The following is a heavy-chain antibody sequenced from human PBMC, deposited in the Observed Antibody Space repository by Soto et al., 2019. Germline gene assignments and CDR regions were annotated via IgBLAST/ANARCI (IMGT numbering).Heavy chain of an antibody. CDR2: ISYDGNNK. Sequence: TGGSLRLSCAASGFTFSSYAMHWVRQAPGKGLEWVAVISYDGNNKYYADSVKGRFTISRDNSKNTLYLQMNSLRAEDTAVYYCATDCYGSGSNRIDYWGQGTLVTVSS. V-gene: IGHV3-30-3*01. J-gene: IGHJ4*02. CDR1: GFTFSSYA. D-gene: IGHD3-10*01. CDR3: ATDCYGSGSNRIDY.